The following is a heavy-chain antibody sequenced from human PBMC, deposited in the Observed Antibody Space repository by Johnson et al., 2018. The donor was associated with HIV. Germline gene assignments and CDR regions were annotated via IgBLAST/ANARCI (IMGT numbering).Heavy chain of an antibody. V-gene: IGHV3-7*03. CDR2: IKQDGSEK. J-gene: IGHJ3*01. CDR1: GFTFSNYW. Sequence: EQLVESGGGLVQPGGSLRLSCAASGFTFSNYWMSWVRQAPGKGLEWVANIKQDGSEKYYVDSVKGRFTISRDNSKNTLYLQMNSLRVDDTAVYFCAKQGSDPPLWGQGTLVTVSS. CDR3: AKQGSDPPL.